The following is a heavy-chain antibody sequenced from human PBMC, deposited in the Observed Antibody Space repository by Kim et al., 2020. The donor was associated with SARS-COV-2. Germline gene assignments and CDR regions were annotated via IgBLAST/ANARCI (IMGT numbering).Heavy chain of an antibody. D-gene: IGHD3-22*01. J-gene: IGHJ6*02. CDR3: ARAYSITMIVDYYYYGMDV. CDR1: GGSVSSCSYY. V-gene: IGHV4-61*01. CDR2: IYYSGSA. Sequence: SETLSLTCTVSGGSVSSCSYYWSWIRQPPGKGLEWIGYIYYSGSANYNPSLKSRVTIAVDTSKNQFSLKLSSVTAADTAVYYCARAYSITMIVDYYYYGMDVCGQGTTVTVSS.